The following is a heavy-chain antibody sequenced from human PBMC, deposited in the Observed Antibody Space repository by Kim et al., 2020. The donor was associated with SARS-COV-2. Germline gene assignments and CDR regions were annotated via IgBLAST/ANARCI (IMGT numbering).Heavy chain of an antibody. Sequence: ASVKVSCKASGYTFTSYYMHWVRQAPGQGLEWMGIINPSGGSTSYAQKFQGRVTMTRDTSTSTVYMELSSLRSEDTAVYYCARDSRRFGELGPGGGLDPWGQGTLVTVSS. V-gene: IGHV1-46*01. CDR3: ARDSRRFGELGPGGGLDP. D-gene: IGHD3-10*01. CDR2: INPSGGST. J-gene: IGHJ5*02. CDR1: GYTFTSYY.